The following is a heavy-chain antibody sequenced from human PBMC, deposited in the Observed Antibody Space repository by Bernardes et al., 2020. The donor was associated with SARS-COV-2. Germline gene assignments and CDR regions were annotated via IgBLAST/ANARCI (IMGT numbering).Heavy chain of an antibody. CDR2: ISYSGST. CDR1: GGSISSSSYF. J-gene: IGHJ4*02. Sequence: SDPLSLTCTVSGGSISSSSYFWGWIRQPTGKGLEWIGTISYSGSTYYNPSLKSRVTIFVDTSKNRFSLKLSSVTAADTAVYYCAIRLVSAAAIWGYWGQGTLVTVSS. D-gene: IGHD2-2*01. V-gene: IGHV4-39*01. CDR3: AIRLVSAAAIWGY.